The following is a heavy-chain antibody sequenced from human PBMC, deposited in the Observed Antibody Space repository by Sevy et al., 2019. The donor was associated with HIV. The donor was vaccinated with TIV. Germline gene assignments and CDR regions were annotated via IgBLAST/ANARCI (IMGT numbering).Heavy chain of an antibody. V-gene: IGHV3-74*01. CDR1: GFTFSSYW. J-gene: IGHJ4*02. D-gene: IGHD3-16*01. CDR2: SNSDGSNT. CDR3: AREKSDYYALGDYFEY. Sequence: GESLKISCAASGFTFSSYWMHWVRQGPGKGLVWVSRSNSDGSNTDYADSVKGRFTISRDNAKNTLYLQMNSLRAEDKAGDYCAREKSDYYALGDYFEYLGQGTLVTVSS.